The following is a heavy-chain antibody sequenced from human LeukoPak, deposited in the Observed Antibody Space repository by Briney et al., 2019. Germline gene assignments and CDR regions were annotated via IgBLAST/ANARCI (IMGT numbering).Heavy chain of an antibody. V-gene: IGHV4-4*07. CDR1: GGSISSYY. J-gene: IGHJ5*02. CDR2: IYTSGST. D-gene: IGHD5-12*01. Sequence: KPSETLSLTCTVSGGSISSYYWSWIRQPAGKGLEWIGRIYTSGSTNYNPSLMSRVTMSVDTSKNQFSLKLSSVTAADTAVYYCARDLRSGYDLSWFDPWGQGTLVTVSS. CDR3: ARDLRSGYDLSWFDP.